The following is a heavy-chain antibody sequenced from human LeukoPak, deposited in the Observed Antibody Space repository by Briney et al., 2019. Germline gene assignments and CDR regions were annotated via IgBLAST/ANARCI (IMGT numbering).Heavy chain of an antibody. CDR3: ARDKVPGDY. V-gene: IGHV4-59*01. CDR2: IYYSGSA. J-gene: IGHJ4*02. Sequence: SETLSLTCTVSGGSISAYYWSWIRQPPGKGLEWIGYIYYSGSADYNPALKSRVTISVDTSKNQFSLKLSSVTAADTAVYYCARDKVPGDYWGQGTLVTVSS. CDR1: GGSISAYY. D-gene: IGHD1-1*01.